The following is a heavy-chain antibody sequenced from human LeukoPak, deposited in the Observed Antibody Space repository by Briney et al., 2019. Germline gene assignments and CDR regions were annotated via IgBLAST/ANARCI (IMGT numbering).Heavy chain of an antibody. V-gene: IGHV1-46*01. CDR3: ARDGDDFCDYVEYNYYGLDV. CDR1: GYMFTSYY. J-gene: IGHJ6*02. CDR2: INPSGGGT. Sequence: ASVKLSCKTSGYMFTSYYIHWVRQAPGQGLEWMGMINPSGGGTNYAQKVQGRVTMTRDTSTSTVYMDLSSLRSEDTAVYYCARDGDDFCDYVEYNYYGLDVWGQGTTVTVSS. D-gene: IGHD4-17*01.